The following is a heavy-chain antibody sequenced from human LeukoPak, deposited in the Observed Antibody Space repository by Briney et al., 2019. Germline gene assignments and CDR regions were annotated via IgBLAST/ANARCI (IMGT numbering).Heavy chain of an antibody. CDR2: IYYSGST. Sequence: SETLSLTCTVSGGSISSYYWSWTRQPPGKGLEWIGYIYYSGSTNYNPSLKSRVTISVDTSKNQFSLKLSSVTAADTAVYYCARETRHDFWSGYYKGPFMDVWGKGTTVTVSS. V-gene: IGHV4-59*01. CDR3: ARETRHDFWSGYYKGPFMDV. CDR1: GGSISSYY. J-gene: IGHJ6*03. D-gene: IGHD3-3*01.